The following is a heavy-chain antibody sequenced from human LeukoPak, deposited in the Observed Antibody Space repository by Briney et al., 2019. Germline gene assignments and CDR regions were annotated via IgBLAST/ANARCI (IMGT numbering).Heavy chain of an antibody. V-gene: IGHV4-59*01. Sequence: SETLSLTCTVSGGSTSTYYWSWIRQPPGKGLEWIGFIYYSGSTNYNPSLKSRVTISVDTSKNQFSLKLSSVTAADTAVYYCARNNFDWLFAFDIWGQGTMVTVSS. J-gene: IGHJ3*02. D-gene: IGHD3-9*01. CDR1: GGSTSTYY. CDR2: IYYSGST. CDR3: ARNNFDWLFAFDI.